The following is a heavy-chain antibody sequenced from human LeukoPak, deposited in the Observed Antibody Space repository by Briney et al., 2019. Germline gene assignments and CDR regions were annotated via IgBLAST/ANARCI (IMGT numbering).Heavy chain of an antibody. CDR2: ISSSSSYI. Sequence: AVGSRRLSCAESGLTVRSDSRDWVRQAPGNKLKWVSSISSSSSYIYYADSVKGRFTISRDNAKNSLYLQINSLRAEATAVYSCARADLVATIDYWGQGTLVTVSS. V-gene: IGHV3-21*01. CDR1: GLTVRSDS. D-gene: IGHD5-12*01. J-gene: IGHJ4*02. CDR3: ARADLVATIDY.